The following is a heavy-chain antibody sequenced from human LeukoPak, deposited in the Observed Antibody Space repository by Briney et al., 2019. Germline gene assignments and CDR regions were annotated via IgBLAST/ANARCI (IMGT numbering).Heavy chain of an antibody. Sequence: GGSLRLSCAASGFTFSNYGMHWVRQVPGKGLEWVAVIWYDGSNTYFTDSVNGRFTISRDNSKNMLYLQMNRLRAPDTAVYYCAREYRIRRREYYFDSWGPGTLAAVSS. CDR1: GFTFSNYG. D-gene: IGHD6-6*01. V-gene: IGHV3-33*01. CDR3: AREYRIRRREYYFDS. CDR2: IWYDGSNT. J-gene: IGHJ4*02.